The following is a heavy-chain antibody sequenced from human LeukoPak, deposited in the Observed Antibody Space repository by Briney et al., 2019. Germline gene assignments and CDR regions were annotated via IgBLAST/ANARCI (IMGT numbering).Heavy chain of an antibody. D-gene: IGHD5-18*01. CDR1: GFTFTSYA. J-gene: IGHJ3*02. V-gene: IGHV1-58*02. CDR3: AGQGYSYGDAFDI. Sequence: GTSVKVSCKASGFTFTSYAMQWVRQARGQRLEWIGWIYVGSGNTNYAQKFQERVTITRDMSNSTAYMELSSLRSEDTAGYYCAGQGYSYGDAFDIWGQGTMVTVSS. CDR2: IYVGSGNT.